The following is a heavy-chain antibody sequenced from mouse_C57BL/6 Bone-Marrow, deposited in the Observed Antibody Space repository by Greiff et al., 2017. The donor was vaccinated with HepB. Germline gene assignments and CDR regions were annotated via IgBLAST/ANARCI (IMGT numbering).Heavy chain of an antibody. Sequence: QVQLQQPGAELVRPGSSVRLSCKASGYTFTSYWMHWVKQRPIQGLEWMGNIEPYDSETQYNQKLKDKASLTVDKSSSTAYMQLIILTSEDSAVYYCASSDYDVDYAMDYWGQGTSVTVSS. J-gene: IGHJ4*01. CDR3: ASSDYDVDYAMDY. CDR2: IEPYDSET. D-gene: IGHD2-4*01. CDR1: GYTFTSYW. V-gene: IGHV1-52*01.